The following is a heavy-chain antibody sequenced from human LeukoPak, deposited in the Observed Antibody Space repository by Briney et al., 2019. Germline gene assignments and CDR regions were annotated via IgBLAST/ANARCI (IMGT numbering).Heavy chain of an antibody. V-gene: IGHV3-23*01. CDR1: GFTFSSYA. D-gene: IGHD4-17*01. Sequence: GGSLRLSCAASGFTFSSYAMSWVRQAPGKGLEGVSAISGSGGSTYYADSVKGRFTISRDNSKNTVYMQMNSLRAEDTAVYYCAKEAAYGDYGVGESDYWGQGTLVTVSS. CDR2: ISGSGGST. CDR3: AKEAAYGDYGVGESDY. J-gene: IGHJ4*02.